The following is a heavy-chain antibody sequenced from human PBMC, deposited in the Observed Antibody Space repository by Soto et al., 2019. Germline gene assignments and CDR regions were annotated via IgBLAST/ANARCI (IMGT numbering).Heavy chain of an antibody. CDR1: GCTFTSYG. D-gene: IGHD4-17*01. V-gene: IGHV1-18*01. Sequence: ASVKVSCKASGCTFTSYGSSWGRQAPGQGLEWMGWIIPYNGNTNYAQKLQGRVTITTDTSTSTAYMELRSLRSDDTAVYYCARERNDYGDFSGHYYMDVCGKGPTVTVS. CDR2: IIPYNGNT. J-gene: IGHJ6*03. CDR3: ARERNDYGDFSGHYYMDV.